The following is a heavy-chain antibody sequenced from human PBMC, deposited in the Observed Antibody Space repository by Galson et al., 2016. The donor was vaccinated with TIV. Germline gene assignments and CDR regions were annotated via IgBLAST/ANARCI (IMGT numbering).Heavy chain of an antibody. V-gene: IGHV3-53*01. CDR1: GFRVSDDC. CDR2: IYPDYSGGEK. Sequence: LRLSCAASGFRVSDDCMSWVRQTPGKGLVWLSIIYPDYSGGEKLFADSVKDRFTLSRDNAKNTVYLQMDSLKAEDTAVYYCARATSAQTQFGYYFDYWGQGSLVTVSA. D-gene: IGHD2-15*01. CDR3: ARATSAQTQFGYYFDY. J-gene: IGHJ4*02.